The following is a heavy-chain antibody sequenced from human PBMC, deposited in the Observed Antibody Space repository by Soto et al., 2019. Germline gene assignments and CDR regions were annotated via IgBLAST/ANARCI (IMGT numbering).Heavy chain of an antibody. CDR1: GFTFNSYA. CDR2: VSGSGGST. J-gene: IGHJ4*02. V-gene: IGHV3-23*01. D-gene: IGHD2-2*02. CDR3: AKAPGYTVPTNFAY. Sequence: PGGSLRLSCAASGFTFNSYAMSWVRQAPGKGLEWVSDVSGSGGSTSYADSVKGRFTISRDNSKNTLYLQMNSLRAEDTALYYCAKAPGYTVPTNFAYWGQGTLVTVSS.